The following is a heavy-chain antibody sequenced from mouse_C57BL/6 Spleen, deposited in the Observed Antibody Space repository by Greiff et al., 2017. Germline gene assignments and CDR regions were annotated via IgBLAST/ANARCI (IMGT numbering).Heavy chain of an antibody. D-gene: IGHD1-1*01. CDR2: ISDGGSYT. V-gene: IGHV5-4*03. CDR3: ARYRGITTVVRDAMDY. J-gene: IGHJ4*01. CDR1: GFTFSSYA. Sequence: EVKLQESGGGLVKPGGSLKLSCAASGFTFSSYAMSWVRQTPEKRLEWVATISDGGSYTYYPDNVKGRFTISRDNAKNNLYLQMSHLKSEDTAMYYCARYRGITTVVRDAMDYWGQGTSVTVSS.